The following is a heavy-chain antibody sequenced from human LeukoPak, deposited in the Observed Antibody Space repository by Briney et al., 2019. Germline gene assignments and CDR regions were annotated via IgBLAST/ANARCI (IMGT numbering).Heavy chain of an antibody. CDR1: GGSINSGDYD. CDR3: ARTARYSSSWAFDY. CDR2: IHYIGNT. V-gene: IGHV4-30-4*01. D-gene: IGHD6-13*01. J-gene: IGHJ4*02. Sequence: PSETLSLTCTVSGGSINSGDYDWGWIRQPPGKGLEWIGYIHYIGNTYYTPSLKSRVIISVDTSKKQFSLTLSSVTAADTAVYYCARTARYSSSWAFDYWGQGILVTVSS.